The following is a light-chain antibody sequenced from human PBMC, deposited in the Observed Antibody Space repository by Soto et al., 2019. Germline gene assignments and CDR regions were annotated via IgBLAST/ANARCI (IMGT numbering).Light chain of an antibody. Sequence: DIQMTHSPSTLSASVVDRVTITFRASQTISTWLAWYQQKPGKAPELLIYDASTLESGVPSRFSVSGSGTEISLTISSLQPDDFATFYCQQYSSFSRTFGQGTRWIS. CDR3: QQYSSFSRT. CDR2: DAS. V-gene: IGKV1-5*01. CDR1: QTISTW. J-gene: IGKJ1*01.